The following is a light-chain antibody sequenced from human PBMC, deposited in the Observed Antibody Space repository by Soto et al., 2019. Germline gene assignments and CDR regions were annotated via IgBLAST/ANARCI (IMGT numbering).Light chain of an antibody. CDR3: QQYNSYSPT. V-gene: IGKV1-9*01. CDR2: AAS. CDR1: QGISSY. J-gene: IGKJ1*01. Sequence: IQLTQSPSSLSASVGDRVTITCQASQGISSYLAWYQQKPGKAPKLLIYAASSLQSGVPSRFSGSGSGTDFTLTISSLQPGDSATYYCQQYNSYSPTFGQGTKVDI.